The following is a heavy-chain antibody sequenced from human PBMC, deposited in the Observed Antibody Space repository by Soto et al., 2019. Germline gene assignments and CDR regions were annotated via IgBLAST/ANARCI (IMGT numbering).Heavy chain of an antibody. J-gene: IGHJ3*01. CDR2: VYHSAST. CDR1: GGSVNSGGYS. CDR3: ARRAMLDAFDL. Sequence: SETLSLTCTVSGGSVNSGGYSWSWIRQPPGKGLEWIGYVYHSASTFYNPSLQSRVTISLDTPKNQISLRLTSVTAADTAVYYCARRAMLDAFDLWGQGTMVTVSS. D-gene: IGHD2-2*01. V-gene: IGHV4-30-2*01.